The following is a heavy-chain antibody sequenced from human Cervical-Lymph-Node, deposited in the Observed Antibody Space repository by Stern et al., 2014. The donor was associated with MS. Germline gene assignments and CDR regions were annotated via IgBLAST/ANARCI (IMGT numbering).Heavy chain of an antibody. J-gene: IGHJ4*02. D-gene: IGHD6-19*01. V-gene: IGHV2-70*11. CDR1: GFSLSTSGMC. Sequence: SGPALVKPTQTLTLTCTFSGFSLSTSGMCVTWIRQPPGKALEWLARIDWDDDEYYSTSLKTRLSISKDTSKNQVVLTMTNMDTVDTATYYCARTVAVGASRYLDYWGQGALVTVSS. CDR2: IDWDDDE. CDR3: ARTVAVGASRYLDY.